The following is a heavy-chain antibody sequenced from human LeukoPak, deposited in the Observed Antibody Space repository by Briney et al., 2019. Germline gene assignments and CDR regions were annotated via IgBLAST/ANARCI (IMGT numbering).Heavy chain of an antibody. CDR1: GGSISSYY. D-gene: IGHD3-22*01. V-gene: IGHV4-4*07. CDR3: AREGYYDSSGYYYVWWFDP. Sequence: PSETLSLTCTVSGGSISSYYWSWIRQPAGKGLECIGRIYTSGSTNYNPSLKSRVTMSVDTSKNQFSLKLSSVTAADTAVYYCAREGYYDSSGYYYVWWFDPWGQGTLVTVSS. J-gene: IGHJ5*02. CDR2: IYTSGST.